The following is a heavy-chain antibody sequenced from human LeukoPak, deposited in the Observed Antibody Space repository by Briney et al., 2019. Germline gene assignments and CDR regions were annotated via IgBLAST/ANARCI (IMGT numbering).Heavy chain of an antibody. CDR1: GGSISSSSYY. J-gene: IGHJ4*02. V-gene: IGHV4-39*07. D-gene: IGHD3-10*01. CDR2: IYSSGST. CDR3: ARTEFLGEFDY. Sequence: SETLSLTCTVSGGSISSSSYYWGWIRQPPGKGLEWIGSIYSSGSTYYNPSLKSRVTISVDTSKNQFSLKLSSVTAADTAVYYCARTEFLGEFDYWGQGTLVTVSS.